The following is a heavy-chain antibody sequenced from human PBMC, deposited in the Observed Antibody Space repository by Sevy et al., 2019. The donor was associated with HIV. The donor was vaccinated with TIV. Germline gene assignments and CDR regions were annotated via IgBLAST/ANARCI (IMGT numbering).Heavy chain of an antibody. CDR1: GFTFSNYR. CDR3: ARRGEGNNFYAFDI. CDR2: ISSRSVTT. V-gene: IGHV3-48*01. D-gene: IGHD3-10*01. J-gene: IGHJ3*02. Sequence: GGFLRLSCVASGFTFSNYRMNWVRQAPGKGLEWISHISSRSVTTYYGGFAKGRFTISRDNAKNSLYLQMSSLRAEDTADYYCARRGEGNNFYAFDIWGQGTMVTVSS.